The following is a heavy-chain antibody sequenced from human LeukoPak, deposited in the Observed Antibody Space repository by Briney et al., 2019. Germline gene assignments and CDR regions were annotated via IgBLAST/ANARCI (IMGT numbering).Heavy chain of an antibody. Sequence: SETLSLTCTVSGGSISSYYWSWIRQPLGKGLEWIGYTYYTGSTNYNPSLKSRVTISVDTSKNQFSLKLSSVTAADTAVYYCATGIAVAGTVDYWGQGTLVTVSS. J-gene: IGHJ4*02. CDR2: TYYTGST. CDR1: GGSISSYY. D-gene: IGHD6-19*01. V-gene: IGHV4-59*08. CDR3: ATGIAVAGTVDY.